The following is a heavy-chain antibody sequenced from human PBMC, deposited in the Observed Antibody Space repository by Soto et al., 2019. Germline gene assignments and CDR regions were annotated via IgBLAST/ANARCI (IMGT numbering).Heavy chain of an antibody. Sequence: ASVKVSCKASGYTFTIYGISWVRQAHGQGLEWMGWISAYNGNTNYAQKLQGRVTMTTDTSTSTAYMELRSLRSDDTAVYYCALAVESYYYYYMDVWGKGTTVTVSS. V-gene: IGHV1-18*01. CDR1: GYTFTIYG. D-gene: IGHD6-19*01. CDR3: ALAVESYYYYYMDV. J-gene: IGHJ6*03. CDR2: ISAYNGNT.